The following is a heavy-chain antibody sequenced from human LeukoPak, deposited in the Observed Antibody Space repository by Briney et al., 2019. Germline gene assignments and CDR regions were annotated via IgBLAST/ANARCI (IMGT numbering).Heavy chain of an antibody. CDR3: ARDDCSSTSCYTDYYYYGMDV. D-gene: IGHD2-2*02. J-gene: IGHJ6*02. CDR2: INSDGSST. CDR1: GFTFSSYW. Sequence: PGGSLRLSCAASGFTFSSYWMHWVRQAPGKGLAWVSRINSDGSSTSYADSVKGRFTISRDNDKNTLYLQMNSLRAEDTAVYYCARDDCSSTSCYTDYYYYGMDVWGQGTTVTVSS. V-gene: IGHV3-74*01.